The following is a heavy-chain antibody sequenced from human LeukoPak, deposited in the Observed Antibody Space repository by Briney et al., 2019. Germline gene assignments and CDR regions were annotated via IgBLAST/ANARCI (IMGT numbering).Heavy chain of an antibody. CDR3: ARGITMIVVAPAY. D-gene: IGHD3-22*01. V-gene: IGHV3-30*04. J-gene: IGHJ4*02. CDR1: GFTFSSYA. Sequence: GGSLRLSCAASGFTFSSYAMHWVRQAPGKGLEWVAVISYDGSNKYYADSVKGRFTISRDNSKNTLYLQMNSLRAEDTAVYYCARGITMIVVAPAYWGQGTLVTVSS. CDR2: ISYDGSNK.